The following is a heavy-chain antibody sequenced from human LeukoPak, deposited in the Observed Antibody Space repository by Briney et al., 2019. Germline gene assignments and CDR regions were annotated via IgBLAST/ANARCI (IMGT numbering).Heavy chain of an antibody. Sequence: AGSLRLSCVVSGFTFNNYWMSWVRQAPGKGLEWVSAISGSGGSTYYADSVKVRFTISRDNSKNTLYLQMNSLRAEDTAVYYCAKDSRKRYYYDSSGYYSILDYWGQGTLVTVSS. CDR1: GFTFNNYW. D-gene: IGHD3-22*01. V-gene: IGHV3-23*01. CDR3: AKDSRKRYYYDSSGYYSILDY. CDR2: ISGSGGST. J-gene: IGHJ4*02.